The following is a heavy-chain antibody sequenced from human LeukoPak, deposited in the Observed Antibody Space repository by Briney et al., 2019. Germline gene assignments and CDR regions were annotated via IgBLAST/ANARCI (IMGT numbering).Heavy chain of an antibody. J-gene: IGHJ4*02. V-gene: IGHV3-43*02. D-gene: IGHD4-17*01. CDR3: AKAASYGDYPFYYFDY. Sequence: SGGSLRLSCAASGFTFDDYAMRWVRQAPGKGLEWVSLVSGDGGSTYYADSVKGRFTISRDNSKNSLYLQMNSLRTEDTALYYCAKAASYGDYPFYYFDYWGQGTLVTVSS. CDR1: GFTFDDYA. CDR2: VSGDGGST.